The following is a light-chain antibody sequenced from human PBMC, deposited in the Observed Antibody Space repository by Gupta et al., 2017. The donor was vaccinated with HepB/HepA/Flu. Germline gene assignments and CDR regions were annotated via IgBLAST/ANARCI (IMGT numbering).Light chain of an antibody. CDR2: GAS. V-gene: IGKV3-15*01. J-gene: IGKJ1*01. CDR3: QQFNNWPQT. Sequence: EIVMTQSPATLSVSPGERATLSCRASQSVSSNLAWYQQKPGQAPRLLIYGASTRATGVPARFSGSGSETEFTLTISSLQSEDFAVYYCQQFNNWPQTFGHWTKVEIK. CDR1: QSVSSN.